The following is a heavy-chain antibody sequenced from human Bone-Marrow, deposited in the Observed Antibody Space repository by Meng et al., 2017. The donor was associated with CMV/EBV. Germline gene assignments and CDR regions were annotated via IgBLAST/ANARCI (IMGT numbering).Heavy chain of an antibody. V-gene: IGHV1-69-2*01. CDR2: VDPEDDET. J-gene: IGHJ5*02. Sequence: SCKFSGYTFTDYYMHWVQQAPGKGLEWMGLVDPEDDETIYAEKFQGRVTITADTSTDTAYMELSSLRSEDTAVYYCARRGTRHLNWFDPWGQGTLVTVS. CDR3: ARRGTRHLNWFDP. D-gene: IGHD2-2*01. CDR1: GYTFTDYY.